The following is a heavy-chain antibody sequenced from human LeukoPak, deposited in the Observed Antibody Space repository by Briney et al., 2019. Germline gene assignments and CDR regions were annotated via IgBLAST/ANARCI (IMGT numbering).Heavy chain of an antibody. CDR2: INPNSGGT. D-gene: IGHD4-17*01. CDR3: ARTAGDNWYFDL. CDR1: GYTFTGYY. J-gene: IGHJ2*01. V-gene: IGHV1-2*02. Sequence: VASVKVSRKASGYTFTGYYMHWVRQAPGQGLEWMGWINPNSGGTNYTQKFQGRVTMTRDTSISTAYMELSRLRSDDTAVYYCARTAGDNWYFDLWGRGTLVTVSS.